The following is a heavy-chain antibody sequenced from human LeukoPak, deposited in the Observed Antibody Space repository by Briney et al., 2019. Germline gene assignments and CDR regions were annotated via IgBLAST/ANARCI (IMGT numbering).Heavy chain of an antibody. CDR2: IIPIFGTA. D-gene: IGHD3-10*01. J-gene: IGHJ4*02. CDR3: AAHYGSGSYYNPQGYYFDY. Sequence: ASVKVSCKASGGTFSSYAISWVRQAPGQGLEWMGGIIPIFGTANYAQKFQGRVTITAEESTSTAYMELSSLRSEDTAVYYCAAHYGSGSYYNPQGYYFDYWGQGTLVTVSS. CDR1: GGTFSSYA. V-gene: IGHV1-69*13.